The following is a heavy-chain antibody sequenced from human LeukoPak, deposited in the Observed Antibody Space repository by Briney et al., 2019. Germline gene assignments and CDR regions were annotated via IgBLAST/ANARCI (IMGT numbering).Heavy chain of an antibody. J-gene: IGHJ5*02. V-gene: IGHV4-61*02. Sequence: SETLSLTCTVSGGSISSSSYYWSWIRQPAGKGLEWIGRIYTSGSPNYNPSLKSRVTMSVDTSKNQFSLKLSSVTAADTAVYYCVRRTINDWFDPWGQGTLVTVSS. CDR1: GGSISSSSYY. D-gene: IGHD2-2*01. CDR3: VRRTINDWFDP. CDR2: IYTSGSP.